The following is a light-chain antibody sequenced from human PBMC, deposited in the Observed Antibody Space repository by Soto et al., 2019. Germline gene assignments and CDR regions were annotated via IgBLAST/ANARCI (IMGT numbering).Light chain of an antibody. J-gene: IGKJ1*01. CDR1: QDISND. Sequence: AFQMTQSPSSLSASVGDRVTITCRASQDISNDLCWYQHNPVKAPKLLIYDASSLGSGVPSRFSGSGSGTEFTLTISSLQPGDFATYYCQQYNSYSPRTLGQGTKVDIK. CDR3: QQYNSYSPRT. V-gene: IGKV1-13*02. CDR2: DAS.